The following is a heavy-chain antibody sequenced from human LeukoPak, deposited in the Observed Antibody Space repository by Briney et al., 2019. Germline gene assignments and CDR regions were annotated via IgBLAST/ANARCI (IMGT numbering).Heavy chain of an antibody. J-gene: IGHJ4*02. V-gene: IGHV4-59*11. Sequence: SETLSLTCTVSGGSISSHYWSWVRQPPGKGLEWIGYIYYSGSTNYNPSLKSRVTIPVDTSENQFSLKLSSVTAADTAVYYCAREAAYYYDSSGYRIFDYWGQGTLVTVSS. CDR1: GGSISSHY. D-gene: IGHD3-22*01. CDR3: AREAAYYYDSSGYRIFDY. CDR2: IYYSGST.